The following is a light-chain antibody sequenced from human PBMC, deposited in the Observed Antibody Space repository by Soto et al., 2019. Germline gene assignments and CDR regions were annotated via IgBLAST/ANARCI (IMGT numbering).Light chain of an antibody. CDR2: LNSDGSH. CDR1: SGHSSYA. J-gene: IGLJ2*01. CDR3: HTWGTGGVV. V-gene: IGLV4-69*01. Sequence: QPVLTQSPSASASLGASVKLTCTLSSGHSSYAIAWHQQQPEKGPRYLMKLNSDGSHSKGDGIPDRFSGSSSGAERYLTIPSLQSEDEADYYCHTWGTGGVVFGGGTQLTVL.